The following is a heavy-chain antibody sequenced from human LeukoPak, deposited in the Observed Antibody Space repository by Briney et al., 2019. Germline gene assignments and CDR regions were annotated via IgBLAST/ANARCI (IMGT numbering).Heavy chain of an antibody. D-gene: IGHD3-3*01. CDR1: GFTFSSYG. V-gene: IGHV3-30*03. CDR2: ISYDGSNK. Sequence: GGSLRLSCAASGFTFSSYGMHWVRQAPGKGLEWVAVISYDGSNKYYADSVKGRFTISRDNSKNTLYLQMNSLRAEDTAVYYCARGALITIFEFNQYNWFDPWGQGTLVTVSS. CDR3: ARGALITIFEFNQYNWFDP. J-gene: IGHJ5*02.